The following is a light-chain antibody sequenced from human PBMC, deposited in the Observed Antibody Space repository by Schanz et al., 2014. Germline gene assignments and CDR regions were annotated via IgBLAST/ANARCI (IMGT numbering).Light chain of an antibody. J-gene: IGKJ2*01. Sequence: EIVLSPSPATLSLSPGERVTLSCRASQGASSYLAWCQLKPGQAPRLLIYDASNRATGIPATFSGSGPGTDFTLTISRLEPEDFAVYYCQQYLASPYTFGQGTKLEIK. V-gene: IGKV3D-11*01. CDR2: DAS. CDR3: QQYLASPYT. CDR1: QGASSY.